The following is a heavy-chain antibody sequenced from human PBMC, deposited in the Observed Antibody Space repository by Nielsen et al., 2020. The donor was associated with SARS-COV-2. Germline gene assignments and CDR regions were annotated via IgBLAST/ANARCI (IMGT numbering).Heavy chain of an antibody. D-gene: IGHD3/OR15-3a*01. V-gene: IGHV1-2*06. CDR3: ARARATIFGLVMSYSMDV. J-gene: IGHJ6*02. CDR2: INPYSGGT. CDR1: GYTFTDYY. Sequence: TVSCKASGYTFTDYYIHWVRQAPGQGLEWMGRINPYSGGTNYAQKFQGTVTITRDASISTVYMELTSDDTAVYYCARARATIFGLVMSYSMDVWGQGTTVAVSS.